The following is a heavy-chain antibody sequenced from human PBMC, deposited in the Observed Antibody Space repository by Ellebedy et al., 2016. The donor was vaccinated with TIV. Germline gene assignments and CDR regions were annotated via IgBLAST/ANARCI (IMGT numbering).Heavy chain of an antibody. CDR2: INQDGSDM. CDR1: GFSFSSYW. CDR3: ATDGSYGDYRFPTHAFEI. Sequence: GESLKISCAASGFSFSSYWMTWVRQAPGKGLEWVANINQDGSDMYYVDSVKGRFTISRDNAKNSLYLLMNNLSAEDTGVYYCATDGSYGDYRFPTHAFEIWGQGTMVTVSS. V-gene: IGHV3-7*01. J-gene: IGHJ3*02. D-gene: IGHD4-17*01.